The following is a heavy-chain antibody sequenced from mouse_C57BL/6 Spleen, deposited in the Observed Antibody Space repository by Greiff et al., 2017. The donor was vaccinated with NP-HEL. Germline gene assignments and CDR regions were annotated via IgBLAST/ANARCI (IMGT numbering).Heavy chain of an antibody. D-gene: IGHD1-1*01. CDR1: GYTFTSYW. CDR2: IDPSDSET. V-gene: IGHV1-52*01. J-gene: IGHJ1*03. CDR3: AREVSSTVGYFDV. Sequence: VQLKQPGAELVRPGSSVKLSCKASGYTFTSYWMHWVKQRPIQGLEWIGNIDPSDSETHYNQKFKDKATLTVDKSSSTAYMQLSSLTSEDSAVYYCAREVSSTVGYFDVWGTGTTVTVSS.